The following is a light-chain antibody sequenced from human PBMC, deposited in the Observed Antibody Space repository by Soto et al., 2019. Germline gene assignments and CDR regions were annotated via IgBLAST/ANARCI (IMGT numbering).Light chain of an antibody. Sequence: QSVLTQPPSVSGAPGQRVTISCTGSSSNIGAGYDVHWYQQLPGTAPKLLIYGNSNRPSGVPDRFSGSKSGTSAPLAITGLQAEDEADYYCQSYDSSLSGWVFGGGPKLTVL. CDR3: QSYDSSLSGWV. CDR2: GNS. CDR1: SSNIGAGYD. J-gene: IGLJ3*02. V-gene: IGLV1-40*01.